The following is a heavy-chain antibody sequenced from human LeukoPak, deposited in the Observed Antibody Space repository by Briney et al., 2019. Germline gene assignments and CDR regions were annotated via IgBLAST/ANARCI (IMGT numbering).Heavy chain of an antibody. CDR3: ARAPAVYSGYGIFDY. CDR1: GYTFTSYG. CDR2: ISAYNGNT. V-gene: IGHV1-18*01. Sequence: ASVKVSRKASGYTFTSYGISWVRQAPGQGLEWVGWISAYNGNTNYAQKLQGRVTMTTDTSTSTAYMELRSLRSDDTAVYYCARAPAVYSGYGIFDYWGQGTLVTVSS. J-gene: IGHJ4*02. D-gene: IGHD5-12*01.